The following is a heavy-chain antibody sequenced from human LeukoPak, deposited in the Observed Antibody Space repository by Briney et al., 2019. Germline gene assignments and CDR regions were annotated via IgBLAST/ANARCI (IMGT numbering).Heavy chain of an antibody. CDR3: AGPNWNTFDY. V-gene: IGHV4-59*04. CDR1: GGSISSYY. CDR2: IYYSGSP. Sequence: PSETLSLTCTVSGGSISSYYWSWIRQPPGKGLEWIGYIYYSGSPYYNPSLKSRVTISVDTSKNQFSLKLSSVTAADAAVYYCAGPNWNTFDYWGQGSLVTVSS. J-gene: IGHJ4*02. D-gene: IGHD1/OR15-1a*01.